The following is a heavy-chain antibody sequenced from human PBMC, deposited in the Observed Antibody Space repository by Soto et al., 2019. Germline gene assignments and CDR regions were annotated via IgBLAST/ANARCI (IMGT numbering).Heavy chain of an antibody. CDR2: TYYRSKWYS. V-gene: IGHV6-1*01. CDR3: ARDQDWFDP. J-gene: IGHJ5*02. Sequence: YPSRGLEWLGRTYYRSKWYSDYAVSVKSRITINPDTSKNQFSLQLNSVTPEDTAVYYCARDQDWFDPWGKGTQVTVSS.